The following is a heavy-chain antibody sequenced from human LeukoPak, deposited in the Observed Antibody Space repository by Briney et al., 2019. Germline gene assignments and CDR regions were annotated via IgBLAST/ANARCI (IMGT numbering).Heavy chain of an antibody. V-gene: IGHV1-69*05. J-gene: IGHJ5*02. Sequence: EASVKVSCKASGGTFSSYAISWVRQAPGQGLEWMGGIIPIFGTANYAQKFQGRVTITTDESTSTAYMELSSLRSEDTAVYCCARAGIAARVGISMNWFDPWGQGTLVTVSS. D-gene: IGHD6-6*01. CDR1: GGTFSSYA. CDR2: IIPIFGTA. CDR3: ARAGIAARVGISMNWFDP.